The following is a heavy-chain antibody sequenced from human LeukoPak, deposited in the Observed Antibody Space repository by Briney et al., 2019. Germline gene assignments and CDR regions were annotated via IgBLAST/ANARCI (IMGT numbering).Heavy chain of an antibody. CDR2: INQDGSTQ. V-gene: IGHV3-7*01. CDR1: GFPFSGYW. J-gene: IGHJ4*02. Sequence: GGSLRLSCAASGFPFSGYWMDWVRQAPGKGGEWVANINQDGSTQYYAASVKGRFTISRDNAKSSLYLQMTILRAEDTAVYYCSRSLDYLGQGALVTVSS. CDR3: SRSLDY.